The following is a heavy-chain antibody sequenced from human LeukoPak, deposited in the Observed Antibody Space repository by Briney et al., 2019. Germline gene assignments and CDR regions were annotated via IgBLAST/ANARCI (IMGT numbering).Heavy chain of an antibody. CDR2: IYYSGST. J-gene: IGHJ6*03. CDR1: GGSICSYY. V-gene: IGHV4-59*01. D-gene: IGHD1/OR15-1a*01. Sequence: SETLSLTCTVSGGSICSYYWSWIRQPPGKGLEWIGNIYYSGSTNYNPSLKSRVTISVDTSKNQFSLKLSSVTAADTAVYYCARAFRHRNNNYYYYYYMDVWGKGTTVTVSS. CDR3: ARAFRHRNNNYYYYYYMDV.